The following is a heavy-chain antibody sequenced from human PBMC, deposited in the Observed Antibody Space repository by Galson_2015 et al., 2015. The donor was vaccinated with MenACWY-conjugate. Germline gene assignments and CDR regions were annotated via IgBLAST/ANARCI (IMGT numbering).Heavy chain of an antibody. D-gene: IGHD6-19*01. J-gene: IGHJ5*02. V-gene: IGHV1-3*01. CDR3: ARVLLVVAGTPRDNWFDP. CDR1: GYTFTSYA. Sequence: SVKVSCKASGYTFTSYAMHWVRQAPGQRLEWMGWINAGNGNTKYSQKFQGRVTITRDTSASTAYMELSSLRSEDTAVYYCARVLLVVAGTPRDNWFDPWGQGTLVTVSS. CDR2: INAGNGNT.